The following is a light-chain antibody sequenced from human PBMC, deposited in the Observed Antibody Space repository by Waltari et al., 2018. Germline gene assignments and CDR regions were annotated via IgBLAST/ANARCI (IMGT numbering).Light chain of an antibody. CDR3: QQRINWTPHT. J-gene: IGKJ2*01. CDR1: QNVGSY. Sequence: EIVLTQSPATLSLSPGDTATLSCRASQNVGSYLAWYQQKPGQPPRLLIYDASNRATGVPARFRGSGSGTDFTLTIGSLEAEDFAVYYCQQRINWTPHTFGQGARLEIK. V-gene: IGKV3-11*01. CDR2: DAS.